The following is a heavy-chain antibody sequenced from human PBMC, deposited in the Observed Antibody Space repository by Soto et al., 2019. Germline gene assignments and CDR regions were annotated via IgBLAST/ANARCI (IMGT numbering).Heavy chain of an antibody. CDR1: GFTFSSYS. J-gene: IGHJ6*03. D-gene: IGHD2-15*01. CDR3: ARDPSPNCSGGSCYTYYYYMDV. Sequence: GGSLRLSCAASGFTFSSYSMNWFRQAPGKGLEWVSSISSSSSYIYYADSVKGRFTISRDNAKNSLYLQMNSLRAEDTAVYYCARDPSPNCSGGSCYTYYYYMDVWGKGTTVTVSS. V-gene: IGHV3-21*01. CDR2: ISSSSSYI.